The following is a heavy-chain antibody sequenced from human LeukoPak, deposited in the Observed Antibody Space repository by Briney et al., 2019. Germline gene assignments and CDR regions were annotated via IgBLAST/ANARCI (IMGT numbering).Heavy chain of an antibody. D-gene: IGHD6-19*01. Sequence: GGSLRLSCAASGFTFSSYAMSWVRQAPGKGLEWVSGIRGSGGSTNYADSVKGRFTISRDNSKNTLYLQMNSLRAEDTAVYYCAKVYSSGWRDAFDIWGQGTMVTVSS. CDR2: IRGSGGST. CDR1: GFTFSSYA. J-gene: IGHJ3*02. V-gene: IGHV3-23*01. CDR3: AKVYSSGWRDAFDI.